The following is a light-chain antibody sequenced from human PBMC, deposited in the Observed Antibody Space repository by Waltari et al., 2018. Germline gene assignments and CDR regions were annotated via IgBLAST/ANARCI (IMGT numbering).Light chain of an antibody. J-gene: IGKJ1*01. CDR3: QHYVNLPAT. CDR1: QSISHY. V-gene: IGKV3-20*01. CDR2: HAS. Sequence: EVVLTQSPGTLSLSPGEGATLSCRPSQSISHYLAWYQQKPGQAPRLLIYHASSRATGIPDRFSGSGSGTDFSLTISRLEPEDFAVYYCQHYVNLPATFGQGTKVEIK.